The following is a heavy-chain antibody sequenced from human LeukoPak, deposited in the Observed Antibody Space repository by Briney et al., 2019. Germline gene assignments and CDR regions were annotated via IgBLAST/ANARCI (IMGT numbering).Heavy chain of an antibody. J-gene: IGHJ4*02. CDR2: ISGSGGST. V-gene: IGHV3-23*01. CDR3: TRRSGVGGSYLFDY. D-gene: IGHD1-26*01. Sequence: GGSLRLSCAASGFTFSSYAMSWVRQAPGKGLEWVSAISGSGGSTYYADSVKGRFTISRDNAKNSLYLQMNSLKTEDTAVYYCTRRSGVGGSYLFDYWGQGTLVTVSS. CDR1: GFTFSSYA.